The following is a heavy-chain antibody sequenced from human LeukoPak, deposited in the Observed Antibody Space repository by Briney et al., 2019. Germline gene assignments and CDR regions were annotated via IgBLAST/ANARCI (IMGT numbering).Heavy chain of an antibody. D-gene: IGHD2-21*01. CDR3: ARPHIVVVNDAFDI. V-gene: IGHV3-30-3*01. CDR1: GFTFSSYA. CDR2: ISYDGSNK. J-gene: IGHJ3*02. Sequence: SGGSLRLSCAASGFTFSSYAMHRVRQAPGKGLEWVAVISYDGSNKYYADSVKGRFTISRDNSKNTLYLQMNSLRAEDTAVYYCARPHIVVVNDAFDIWGQGTMVTVSS.